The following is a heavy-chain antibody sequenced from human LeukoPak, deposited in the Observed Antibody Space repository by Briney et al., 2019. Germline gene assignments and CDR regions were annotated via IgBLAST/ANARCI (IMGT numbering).Heavy chain of an antibody. CDR3: ARSPERWLQLLIDY. CDR2: IYHSGST. V-gene: IGHV4-38-2*01. D-gene: IGHD5-24*01. J-gene: IGHJ4*02. CDR1: GYSISSGYY. Sequence: SETLSLTCAVSGYSISSGYYWGWTRQPPGKGLEWIGSIYHSGSTYYNPSLKSRVTISVDTSKNQFSLKLSSVTAADTAVYYCARSPERWLQLLIDYWGQGTLVTVSS.